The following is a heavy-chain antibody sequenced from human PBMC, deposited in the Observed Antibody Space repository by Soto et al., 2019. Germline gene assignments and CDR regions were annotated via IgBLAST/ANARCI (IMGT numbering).Heavy chain of an antibody. D-gene: IGHD6-13*01. CDR1: GFTFSNAW. CDR3: TTDKYGSSWPYYYYGMDV. V-gene: IGHV3-15*07. CDR2: IKSKTDGGTT. J-gene: IGHJ6*02. Sequence: GGSLGLSCAASGFTFSNAWMNWVRQAPGKGLEWVGRIKSKTDGGTTDYAAPVKGRFTISRDDSKNTLYLQMNSLKTEDTAVYYCTTDKYGSSWPYYYYGMDVWGQGTTVTVSS.